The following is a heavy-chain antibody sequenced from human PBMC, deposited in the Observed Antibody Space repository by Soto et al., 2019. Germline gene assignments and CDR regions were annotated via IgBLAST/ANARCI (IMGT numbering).Heavy chain of an antibody. CDR1: GGSISSGGYS. V-gene: IGHV4-30-2*01. CDR3: ARAHPARYCSGGSCYSNWFDP. Sequence: SETLSLTCAVSGGSISSGGYSWSWIRQPPGKGLEWIGYIYHSGSTYYNPSLKSRVTISVDRSKNQFSLKLSSVTAADTAVYYCARAHPARYCSGGSCYSNWFDPWGQGTLVTVSS. J-gene: IGHJ5*02. CDR2: IYHSGST. D-gene: IGHD2-15*01.